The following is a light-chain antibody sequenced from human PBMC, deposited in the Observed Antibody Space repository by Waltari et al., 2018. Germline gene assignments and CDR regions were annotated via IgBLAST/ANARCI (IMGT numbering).Light chain of an antibody. CDR3: AAWDDSLNGPV. Sequence: QSVLTQPPSASGTPGQRVTISCSGSSPNIGSNTVNLYQQLPGTAPKLLIYSNKQRPSGVPDRFSGSKSGTSASLAISGLQSEDEADYYCAAWDDSLNGPVFGGGTKLTVL. J-gene: IGLJ3*02. CDR2: SNK. CDR1: SPNIGSNT. V-gene: IGLV1-44*01.